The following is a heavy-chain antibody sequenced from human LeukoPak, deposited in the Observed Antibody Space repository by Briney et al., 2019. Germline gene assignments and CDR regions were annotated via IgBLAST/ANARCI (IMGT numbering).Heavy chain of an antibody. V-gene: IGHV4-61*01. D-gene: IGHD3-22*01. Sequence: SETLSLTCTVSGDSISSYISSFYWSWIRQPPGKGLEWIGYIYYSGSTNYNPSLKSRVTISVDTSKNQFSLKLSSVTAADTAVYYCARGSLIVADYWGQGTLVTVSS. CDR1: GDSISSYISSFY. CDR2: IYYSGST. J-gene: IGHJ4*02. CDR3: ARGSLIVADY.